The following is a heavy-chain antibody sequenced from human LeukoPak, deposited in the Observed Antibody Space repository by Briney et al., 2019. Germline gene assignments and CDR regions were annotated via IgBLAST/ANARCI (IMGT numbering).Heavy chain of an antibody. Sequence: GSLRLSCAASGFTFSSYSMNWVRQAPGKGLEWIGEINHSGSTNYNPSLKSRVTISVDTSKNQFSLKLSSVTAADTAVYYCARVPAAIRATDYWGQGTLVTVSS. J-gene: IGHJ4*02. V-gene: IGHV4-34*01. D-gene: IGHD2-2*02. CDR1: GFTFSSYS. CDR2: INHSGST. CDR3: ARVPAAIRATDY.